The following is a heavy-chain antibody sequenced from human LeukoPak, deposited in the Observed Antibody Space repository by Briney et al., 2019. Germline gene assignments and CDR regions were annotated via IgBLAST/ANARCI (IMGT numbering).Heavy chain of an antibody. Sequence: GGSLRLSRAASGSTFSSYGMHWVRQAPGKGLEWVAVISYDGSNKYYADSVKGRFTISRDNSKNTLYLQMNSLRAEDTAVYYCAKDGRVLRYFDWLSNDDNWFDPWGQGTLVTVSS. V-gene: IGHV3-30*18. D-gene: IGHD3-9*01. J-gene: IGHJ5*02. CDR3: AKDGRVLRYFDWLSNDDNWFDP. CDR2: ISYDGSNK. CDR1: GSTFSSYG.